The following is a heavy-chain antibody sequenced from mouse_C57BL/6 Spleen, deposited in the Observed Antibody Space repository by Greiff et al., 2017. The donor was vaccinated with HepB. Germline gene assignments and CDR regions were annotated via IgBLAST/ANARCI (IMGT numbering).Heavy chain of an antibody. J-gene: IGHJ4*01. CDR3: ARNSYGSSPYYAMDY. CDR1: GFSLTSYA. V-gene: IGHV2-9-1*01. D-gene: IGHD1-1*01. Sequence: VQLVESGPGLVAPSQSLSITCTVSGFSLTSYAISCVRQPPGKGLEWLGVIWTGGGTNYNSALKSRLSISKDNSKSQVFLKMNSLQTDDTARYYCARNSYGSSPYYAMDYWGQGTSVTVSS. CDR2: IWTGGGT.